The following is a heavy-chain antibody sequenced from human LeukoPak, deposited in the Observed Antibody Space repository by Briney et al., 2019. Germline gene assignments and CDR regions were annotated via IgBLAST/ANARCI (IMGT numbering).Heavy chain of an antibody. CDR1: GGSISSYY. CDR3: ARGTGRRTALGY. Sequence: PSETLSLTCTVSGGSISSYYWSWIRQPPGKGLEWIGEINHSGSTNYNPSLKSRVTISVDTSKNQFSLKLSSVTAADTAVYYCARGTGRRTALGYWGQGTLVTVSS. J-gene: IGHJ4*02. V-gene: IGHV4-34*01. D-gene: IGHD3-10*01. CDR2: INHSGST.